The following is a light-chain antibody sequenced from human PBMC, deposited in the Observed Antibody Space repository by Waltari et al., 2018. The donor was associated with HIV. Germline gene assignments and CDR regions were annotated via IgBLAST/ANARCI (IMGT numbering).Light chain of an antibody. CDR1: SSNIGSNT. CDR2: SNN. V-gene: IGLV1-44*01. CDR3: AAWDDGLVGRV. J-gene: IGLJ2*01. Sequence: QSVLTQPPSASGTPGQRVTISCSGSSSNIGSNTVNWYQQFPGSAPKLLIYSNNQRPSGVPDRVSGSKSGTSASLAISGLQSEDEADYYCAAWDDGLVGRVFGGGTKLTVL.